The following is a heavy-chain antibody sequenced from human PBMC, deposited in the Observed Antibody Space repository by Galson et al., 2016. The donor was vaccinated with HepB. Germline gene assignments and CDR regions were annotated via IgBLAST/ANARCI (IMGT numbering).Heavy chain of an antibody. CDR3: ASWWQTPASYFDY. D-gene: IGHD2-8*02. CDR1: GFTFSSDW. Sequence: SLRLSCAASGFTFSSDWMSWVRQAPGKGLEWVANIKQDGSEKYYVASVKGRFTISRDNAKNSLYLQMNSLRAEDTAVYYCASWWQTPASYFDYWGQATLVTGSS. J-gene: IGHJ4*02. CDR2: IKQDGSEK. V-gene: IGHV3-7*01.